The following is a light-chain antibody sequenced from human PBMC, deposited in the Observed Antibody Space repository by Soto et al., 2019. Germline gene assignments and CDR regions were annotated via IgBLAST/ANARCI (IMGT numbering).Light chain of an antibody. CDR1: QSISGN. Sequence: DTQMTQSPSSLSASVGDTVIITCGASQSISGNLNWYQQRPGQAPQLLIYAAETLQSGVPSRFSGSGYGTQFALIISRLQPEDVAIYYCQQSYGKPRTFGQGTKVDI. CDR3: QQSYGKPRT. CDR2: AAE. V-gene: IGKV1-39*01. J-gene: IGKJ1*01.